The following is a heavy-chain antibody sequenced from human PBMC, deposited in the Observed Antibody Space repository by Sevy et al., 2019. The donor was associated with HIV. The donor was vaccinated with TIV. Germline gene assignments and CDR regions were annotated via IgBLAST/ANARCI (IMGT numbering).Heavy chain of an antibody. D-gene: IGHD2-2*01. CDR3: ARDNRFHCSGTSCYSSYYFDY. V-gene: IGHV3-21*01. CDR2: ISSSSSYI. Sequence: GGSLRLSCAASGFTFSSYSMNWVRQAPGKGLEWVSSISSSSSYIYYADSVKGRFTISRDNAKNSLYLQMNSLRAEDTAVYYCARDNRFHCSGTSCYSSYYFDYWGQGTLVTVSS. CDR1: GFTFSSYS. J-gene: IGHJ4*02.